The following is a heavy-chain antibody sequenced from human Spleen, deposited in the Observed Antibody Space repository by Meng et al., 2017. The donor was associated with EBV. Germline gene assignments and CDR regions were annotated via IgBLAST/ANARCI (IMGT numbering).Heavy chain of an antibody. Sequence: EVQLLESGGGLVQPGXXXXLSCAASGFTFSSYAMSWVRQAPGKGLEWVSAISGSGGSTYYADSVKGRFTISRDNSKNTLYLQMNSLRAEDTAVYYCAKRPSYSSGWYCFDPWGQGTLVTVSS. CDR2: ISGSGGST. J-gene: IGHJ5*02. D-gene: IGHD6-19*01. V-gene: IGHV3-23*01. CDR1: GFTFSSYA. CDR3: AKRPSYSSGWYCFDP.